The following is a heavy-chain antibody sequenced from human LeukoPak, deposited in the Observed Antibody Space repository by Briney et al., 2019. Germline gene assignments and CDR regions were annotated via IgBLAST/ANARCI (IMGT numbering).Heavy chain of an antibody. D-gene: IGHD3-10*01. CDR1: GFTVSSNY. J-gene: IGHJ6*02. Sequence: LTGGSLRLSCAASGFTVSSNYMSWVRQAPGKGLEWVSVIYSGGSTYYADSVKGRFTISRDNSKNTLYLQMNSLRAEDTAVYYCAVEGAYGSGDGMDVWGQGTTVTVSS. CDR2: IYSGGST. CDR3: AVEGAYGSGDGMDV. V-gene: IGHV3-53*01.